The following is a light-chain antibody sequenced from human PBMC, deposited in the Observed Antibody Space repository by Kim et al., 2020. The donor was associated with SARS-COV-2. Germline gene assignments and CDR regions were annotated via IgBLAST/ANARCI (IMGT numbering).Light chain of an antibody. CDR2: WAS. Sequence: DIVMTQSPDSLAVSLGERATINCKSSQSVLYSSNNKNYLAWYQLRPGQHPKLLIYWASTRESGVPNRFSGSGSGTDFTLTISTLQAEDVAVYYCQQYYTTPWTFGQGTKVDIK. CDR3: QQYYTTPWT. V-gene: IGKV4-1*01. J-gene: IGKJ1*01. CDR1: QSVLYSSNNKNY.